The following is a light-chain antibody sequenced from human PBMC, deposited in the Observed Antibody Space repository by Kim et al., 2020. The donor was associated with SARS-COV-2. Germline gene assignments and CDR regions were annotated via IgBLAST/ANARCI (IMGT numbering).Light chain of an antibody. CDR2: DTS. V-gene: IGKV3-15*01. Sequence: VSPGTSATLPCRASQSFTSKFAWFQQKPGRAPRLLIYDTSTRATGIPARFSGSGSGTEFTLTISSLQSEDFAVYYCQQYYSWPLTFGGGTKVDIK. CDR1: QSFTSK. CDR3: QQYYSWPLT. J-gene: IGKJ4*01.